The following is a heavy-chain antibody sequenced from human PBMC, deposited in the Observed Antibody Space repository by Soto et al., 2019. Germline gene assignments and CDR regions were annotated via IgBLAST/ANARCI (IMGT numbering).Heavy chain of an antibody. CDR2: INPNSGGT. D-gene: IGHD3-10*01. CDR3: ARTRYYYGSGSGMDV. CDR1: GYTFTGYY. V-gene: IGHV1-2*02. J-gene: IGHJ6*02. Sequence: QVQLVQSGAEVKKPGASVKVSCKASGYTFTGYYMHWVRQAPGQGLEWMGWINPNSGGTNYAQKFQGRVTMTRDTSISTAYMELSRLRSDDTAVYYCARTRYYYGSGSGMDVWGQGTTVTVSS.